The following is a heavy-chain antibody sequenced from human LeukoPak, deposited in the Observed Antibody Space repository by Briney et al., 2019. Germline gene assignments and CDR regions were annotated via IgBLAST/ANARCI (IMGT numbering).Heavy chain of an antibody. CDR1: GFTFSSYA. CDR2: ISSNGGST. Sequence: GGSLRLSCAASGFTFSSYAMHWVRQAPGKGLEYVSAISSNGGSTYYANSVKGRFTISRDNSKNTLFLQMGSLRAEDMAVYYCARPKGSNFWSGYAFDIWGQGTMVTVSS. D-gene: IGHD3-3*01. J-gene: IGHJ3*02. V-gene: IGHV3-64*01. CDR3: ARPKGSNFWSGYAFDI.